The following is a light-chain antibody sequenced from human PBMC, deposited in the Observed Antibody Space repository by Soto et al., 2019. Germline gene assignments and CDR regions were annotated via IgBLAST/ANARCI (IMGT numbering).Light chain of an antibody. J-gene: IGKJ1*01. CDR1: QSISSW. CDR3: QQYNSYSKT. Sequence: DIQITQSPSTLSASVGDRLTITCLASQSISSWLAWYQQKPGKAPKLLIFDASSLESGVPSRFSGSGSGTEFTLTISSLQPDDFATYYCQQYNSYSKTFGQGTKVDIK. CDR2: DAS. V-gene: IGKV1-5*01.